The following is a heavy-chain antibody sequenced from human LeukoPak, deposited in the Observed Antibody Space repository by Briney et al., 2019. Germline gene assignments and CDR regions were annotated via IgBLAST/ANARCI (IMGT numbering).Heavy chain of an antibody. D-gene: IGHD2-15*01. CDR2: ISWNSGSI. J-gene: IGHJ4*02. Sequence: GGSLRLSCAASGFTFDDYAMHWVRQAPGKGLEWVSGISWNSGSIGYADSVKGRFTISRDNAKNSLYLQMNSLRAEDTALYYCAKDMFSVVAATPFDYWGQGTLVTVSS. CDR1: GFTFDDYA. V-gene: IGHV3-9*01. CDR3: AKDMFSVVAATPFDY.